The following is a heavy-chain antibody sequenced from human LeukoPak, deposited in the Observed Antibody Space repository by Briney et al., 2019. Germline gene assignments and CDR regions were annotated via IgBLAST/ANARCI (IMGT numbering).Heavy chain of an antibody. CDR2: INHSGST. V-gene: IGHV4-34*01. J-gene: IGHJ3*02. CDR1: GGSFSGYY. CDR3: AREGYSSSWYDRRAFDI. Sequence: SETLSLTCAVYGGSFSGYYWSWIRKPPGKGLEWLGEINHSGSTNYNPSLKSRVTISVDTSKNQFSLKLSSVTAADTAVYYCAREGYSSSWYDRRAFDIWGQGTMVTVSS. D-gene: IGHD6-13*01.